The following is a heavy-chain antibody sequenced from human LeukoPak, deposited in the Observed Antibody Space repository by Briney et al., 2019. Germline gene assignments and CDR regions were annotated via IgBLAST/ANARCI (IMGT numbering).Heavy chain of an antibody. V-gene: IGHV3-23*01. J-gene: IGHJ4*02. CDR3: AKKLGSSPGDFFDY. Sequence: VGSLRLSCAASGFIFTSYAMSSGPQSPGQGRRGGSDINVNVEITFYTDSVKGRFTISRDKSKNTLYLQINTVRAAAPAVYFCAKKLGSSPGDFFDYWGQGTLVTVSS. CDR2: INVNVEIT. D-gene: IGHD6-6*01. CDR1: GFIFTSYA.